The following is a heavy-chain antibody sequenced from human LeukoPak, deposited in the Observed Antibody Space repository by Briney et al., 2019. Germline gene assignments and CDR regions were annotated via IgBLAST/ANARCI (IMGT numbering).Heavy chain of an antibody. CDR2: IRYDGSKK. J-gene: IGHJ6*03. CDR3: ARVVGLTGYSSSWYSGYYYYMDV. CDR1: GFIFSSYG. V-gene: IGHV3-30*02. D-gene: IGHD6-13*01. Sequence: PGGSLRLSCAASGFIFSSYGMHWVRQAPGKGLEWVAFIRYDGSKKYYADSVKGRFTISRDNSKNTLYLQMNSLRAEDTAVYYCARVVGLTGYSSSWYSGYYYYMDVWGKGTTVTVSS.